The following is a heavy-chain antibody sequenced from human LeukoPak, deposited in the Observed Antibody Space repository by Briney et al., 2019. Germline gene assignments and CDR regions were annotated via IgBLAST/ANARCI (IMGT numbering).Heavy chain of an antibody. CDR2: VFPIFGIT. D-gene: IGHD3-22*01. J-gene: IGHJ4*02. V-gene: IGHV1-69*13. Sequence: SVKVSCKVSGGTFSSYPISWVRQAPGQGLEWMGGVFPIFGITNYAQKFQGRVSITADESTSTAYMELSSLRSEDTAVYYCARVEGYDSSGYYGGGWGQGTLVTVSS. CDR1: GGTFSSYP. CDR3: ARVEGYDSSGYYGGG.